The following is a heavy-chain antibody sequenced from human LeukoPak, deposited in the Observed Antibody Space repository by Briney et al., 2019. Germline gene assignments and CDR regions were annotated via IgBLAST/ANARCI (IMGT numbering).Heavy chain of an antibody. Sequence: NPSETLSLTCTVSGGSITSYYWSWIRQPAGKGLEWIGRIYGSGSTNYNPSLWGRVTMSVDTSKNQVSLNLSSVTAADTAFYYCARDLGGLYYDSSGTDYWGQGTLVTVSS. D-gene: IGHD3-22*01. CDR1: GGSITSYY. CDR2: IYGSGST. V-gene: IGHV4-4*07. J-gene: IGHJ4*02. CDR3: ARDLGGLYYDSSGTDY.